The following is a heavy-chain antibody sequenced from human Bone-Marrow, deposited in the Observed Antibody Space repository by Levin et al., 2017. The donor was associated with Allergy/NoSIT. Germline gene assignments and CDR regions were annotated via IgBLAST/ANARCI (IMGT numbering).Heavy chain of an antibody. CDR1: GGSISSSSYY. V-gene: IGHV4-39*01. CDR3: ARRYSSSCGPPDY. J-gene: IGHJ4*02. D-gene: IGHD6-13*01. Sequence: SETLSLTCTVSGGSISSSSYYWGWIRQPPGKGLEWIGSIYYSGSTYYNPSLKSRVTISVDTSKNQFSLKLSSVTAADTAVYYCARRYSSSCGPPDYWGQGTLVTVSS. CDR2: IYYSGST.